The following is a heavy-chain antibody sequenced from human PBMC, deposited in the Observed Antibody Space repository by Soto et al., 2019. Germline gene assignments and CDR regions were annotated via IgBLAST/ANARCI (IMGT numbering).Heavy chain of an antibody. J-gene: IGHJ4*02. V-gene: IGHV3-7*01. CDR2: MKQDGSEK. D-gene: IGHD6-19*01. CDR1: GFTFSTYW. CDR3: ASQSGSGWYIEN. Sequence: LRLSCAASGFTFSTYWMTWVRQAPGKGLEWVANMKQDGSEKYYVDSVKGRFTISRDNAKNSLYVQMNSLRAEDTAVYYCASQSGSGWYIENWGQGTLVTVSS.